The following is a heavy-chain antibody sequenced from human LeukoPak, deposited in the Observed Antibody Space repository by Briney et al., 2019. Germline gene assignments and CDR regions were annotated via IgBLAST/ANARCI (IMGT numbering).Heavy chain of an antibody. D-gene: IGHD3-16*01. CDR2: IYYSGST. J-gene: IGHJ4*02. CDR1: GGSISSSSYY. V-gene: IGHV4-39*01. Sequence: KPSETLSLTCTVSGGSISSSSYYWGWIRQPPGKGLEWIGNIYYSGSTYYNPSLKSRVTISVDTSKNQFSLRLNSVTAADTAVYYCARLDDLGGCYFDYWGQGTLVTVSS. CDR3: ARLDDLGGCYFDY.